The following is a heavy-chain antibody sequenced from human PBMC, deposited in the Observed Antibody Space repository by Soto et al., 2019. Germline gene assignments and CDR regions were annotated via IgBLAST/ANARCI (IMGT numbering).Heavy chain of an antibody. CDR2: INHSGST. J-gene: IGHJ4*02. CDR1: GGSFSGYY. V-gene: IGHV4-34*01. Sequence: SETLSLTCAVYGGSFSGYYWSWIRQPPGKGLEWIGEINHSGSTNYNPSLKSRVTISVDTSKNQFSLKLSSVTAADTAVYYCATSPGGKYMYYWGQGTLVTVSS. D-gene: IGHD3-16*01. CDR3: ATSPGGKYMYY.